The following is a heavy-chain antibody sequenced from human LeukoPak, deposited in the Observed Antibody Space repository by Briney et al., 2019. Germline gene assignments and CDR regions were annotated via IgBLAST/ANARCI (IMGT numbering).Heavy chain of an antibody. CDR3: ARGTYYDFWSGEDALDI. D-gene: IGHD3-3*01. CDR1: GYSISSGYY. CDR2: IYHSGST. Sequence: SETLSLTCAVSGYSISSGYYWGWIRQPPGKGLEWIGSIYHSGSTYYNPSLKSRVTISVDTSKNQFSLKLSSVTAADTAVYYCARGTYYDFWSGEDALDIWGQGTMVTVSS. V-gene: IGHV4-38-2*01. J-gene: IGHJ3*02.